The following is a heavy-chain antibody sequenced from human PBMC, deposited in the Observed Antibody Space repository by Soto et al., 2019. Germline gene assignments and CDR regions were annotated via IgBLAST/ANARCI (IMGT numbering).Heavy chain of an antibody. D-gene: IGHD3-22*01. Sequence: SSPTLVNPTQTLTLTCTFSGFSLTTPAVGVGWIRQPPGKALEWLAVIYWNDDKFYSPSLEGRLTISKDTSKNQVVLTMTNVDPVDTATYYCAHRLFSTHYSDTVCAPWGQGTLV. CDR1: GFSLTTPAVG. CDR2: IYWNDDK. V-gene: IGHV2-5*01. CDR3: AHRLFSTHYSDTVCAP. J-gene: IGHJ1*01.